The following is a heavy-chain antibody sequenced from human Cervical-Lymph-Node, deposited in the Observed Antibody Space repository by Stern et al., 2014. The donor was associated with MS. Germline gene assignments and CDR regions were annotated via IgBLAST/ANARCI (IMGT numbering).Heavy chain of an antibody. CDR2: IDWNGDR. D-gene: IGHD5-18*01. Sequence: SGPALVKPTQTLTLTCTYSGFSLNTRGASVSWIRPPPGEALEWLALIDWNGDRYYRTPLKTRLAISRDTSKNQVVLTVTALDPVDTATYYCARIYSNSSEYFFDSWGQGVQVIVSS. V-gene: IGHV2-70*01. CDR1: GFSLNTRGAS. J-gene: IGHJ4*02. CDR3: ARIYSNSSEYFFDS.